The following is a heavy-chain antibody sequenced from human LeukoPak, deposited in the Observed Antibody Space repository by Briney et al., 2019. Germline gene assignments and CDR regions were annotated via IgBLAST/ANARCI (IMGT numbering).Heavy chain of an antibody. J-gene: IGHJ4*02. CDR3: ARVGSYYKFDY. D-gene: IGHD1-26*01. V-gene: IGHV3-30*03. Sequence: GGSLRLSCAASGLTFSSYGMHWVRQAPGKGLEWVAVISYDGSNKYYADSVKGRFTISRDNSKNTLYLQMNSLRAEDTAVYYCARVGSYYKFDYWGQGTLVTVSS. CDR1: GLTFSSYG. CDR2: ISYDGSNK.